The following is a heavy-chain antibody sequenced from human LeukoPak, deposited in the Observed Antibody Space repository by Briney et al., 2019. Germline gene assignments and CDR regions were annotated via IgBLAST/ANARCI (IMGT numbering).Heavy chain of an antibody. J-gene: IGHJ4*02. Sequence: AGGSLRLSCAASGFTFSNAWMSWVRQAPGKGLEWVGRIKSKTDGGTTDYAAPVKGRFTISRDDSKNTLYLQMNSLKTEDTAVYYCTTVYPPTFGGAPHSDYWGQGTLVTVPS. D-gene: IGHD3-16*01. CDR3: TTVYPPTFGGAPHSDY. CDR1: GFTFSNAW. CDR2: IKSKTDGGTT. V-gene: IGHV3-15*01.